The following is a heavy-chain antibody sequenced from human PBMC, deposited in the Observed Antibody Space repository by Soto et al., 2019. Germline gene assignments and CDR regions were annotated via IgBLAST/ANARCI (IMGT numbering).Heavy chain of an antibody. CDR1: GFTFSSYS. J-gene: IGHJ1*01. D-gene: IGHD6-13*01. CDR2: ISSSSSTI. Sequence: EVQLVESGGGLVQPGGSLRLSCAASGFTFSSYSMNWVRQAPGKGLEWVSYISSSSSTIYYADSVKGRFTISRDNANNSLYLQMNSLRAEDTALYYCARDLGSSWYPEYFQHWGQGTLVTVSS. V-gene: IGHV3-48*01. CDR3: ARDLGSSWYPEYFQH.